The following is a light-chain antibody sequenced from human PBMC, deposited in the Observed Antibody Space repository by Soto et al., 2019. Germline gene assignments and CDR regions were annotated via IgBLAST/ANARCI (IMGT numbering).Light chain of an antibody. CDR2: GAS. J-gene: IGKJ1*01. CDR1: QSIKSSS. Sequence: EIVLTQSPGTLSLSPGERATLSCRASQSIKSSSLAWYQQRPGQAPRLLMYGASSRATGIPDKFSGSGSGTDFTLTISRLEPEDFALYYCQQYGSSPRTFGQGTKVEIK. V-gene: IGKV3-20*01. CDR3: QQYGSSPRT.